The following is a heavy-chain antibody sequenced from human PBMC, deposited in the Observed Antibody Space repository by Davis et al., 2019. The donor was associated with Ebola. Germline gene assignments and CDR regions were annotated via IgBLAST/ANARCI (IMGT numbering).Heavy chain of an antibody. CDR1: GFTFSSYG. CDR3: ARYYYDSSGYPDFDY. Sequence: GGSLRLSCAASGFTFSSYGMHWVRQAPGKGLEWVAVISYDGSNKYYADSVKGRFTISRDNAKNSLYLQMNSLRAEDTAVYYCARYYYDSSGYPDFDYWGQGTLVTVSS. V-gene: IGHV3-30*03. D-gene: IGHD3-22*01. CDR2: ISYDGSNK. J-gene: IGHJ4*02.